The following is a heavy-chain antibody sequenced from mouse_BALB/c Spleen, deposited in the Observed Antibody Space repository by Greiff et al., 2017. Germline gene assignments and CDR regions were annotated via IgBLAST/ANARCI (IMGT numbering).Heavy chain of an antibody. D-gene: IGHD2-4*01. CDR1: GYTFTSYW. CDR3: ARTAIYYDYDPFAY. CDR2: INPSNGRT. V-gene: IGHV1S81*02. J-gene: IGHJ3*01. Sequence: QVQLQQSGAELVKPGASVKLSCKASGYTFTSYWMHWVKQRPGQGLEWIGEINPSNGRTNYNEKFKSKATLTVDKSSSTAYMQLSSLTSEDSAVYYCARTAIYYDYDPFAYWGQGTLVTVSA.